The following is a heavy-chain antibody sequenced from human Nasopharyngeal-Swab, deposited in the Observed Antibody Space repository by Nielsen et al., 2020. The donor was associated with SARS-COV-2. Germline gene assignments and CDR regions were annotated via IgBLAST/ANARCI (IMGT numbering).Heavy chain of an antibody. D-gene: IGHD2-15*01. J-gene: IGHJ6*02. V-gene: IGHV3-53*04. CDR2: IYSGGST. CDR1: GFTVSSNY. Sequence: GGSLRLSCAASGFTVSSNYMSWVRQAPGKGLEWVSVIYSGGSTYYADSVKGRFTISRHNSKNTLYLQMNSLRAEDTAVYYCARVEGGRYYYYGMDVWGQGTTVTVSS. CDR3: ARVEGGRYYYYGMDV.